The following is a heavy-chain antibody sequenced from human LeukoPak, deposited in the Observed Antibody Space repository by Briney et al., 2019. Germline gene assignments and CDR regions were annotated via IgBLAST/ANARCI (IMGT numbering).Heavy chain of an antibody. Sequence: GGSLRLSCGAAGFTFSNGWMRWVRQAPGKGLEWVGRIKSRADGGTIDYAVVVKGRFIISRDDSRNTLYLQMNSLKIEDTAMYYCTTLRLTASDYWGQGTRVSVSS. CDR1: GFTFSNGW. V-gene: IGHV3-15*01. CDR3: TTLRLTASDY. J-gene: IGHJ4*02. D-gene: IGHD5-18*01. CDR2: IKSRADGGTI.